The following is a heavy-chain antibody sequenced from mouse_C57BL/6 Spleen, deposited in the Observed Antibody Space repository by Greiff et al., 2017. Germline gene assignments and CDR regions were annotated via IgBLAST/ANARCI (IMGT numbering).Heavy chain of an antibody. D-gene: IGHD2-4*01. CDR3: ARESDYDGAWFAY. J-gene: IGHJ3*01. CDR2: ISYDGSN. V-gene: IGHV3-6*01. CDR1: GYSITSGYY. Sequence: EVQLQESGPGLVKPSQSLSLTCSVTGYSITSGYYWNWIRQFPGNKLEWMGYISYDGSNNYNPSLKNRISITRDTSKNQFFLKLHTVTTEDTATYYWARESDYDGAWFAYWGQGTLVTVSA.